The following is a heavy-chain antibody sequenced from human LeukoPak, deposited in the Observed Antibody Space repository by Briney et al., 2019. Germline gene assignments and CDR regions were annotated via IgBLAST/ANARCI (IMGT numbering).Heavy chain of an antibody. Sequence: GRSLRLSCAASGFTFSSYGMHWVRQAPGKGLEWVALISPDGSYKYYADSVKGRLTISRDNSKNTLYLQMNRLTAEDTAVYCCAKDLGTLTIIFDFWGQGTLVTVSS. CDR2: ISPDGSYK. V-gene: IGHV3-30*18. CDR1: GFTFSSYG. D-gene: IGHD4-17*01. CDR3: AKDLGTLTIIFDF. J-gene: IGHJ4*02.